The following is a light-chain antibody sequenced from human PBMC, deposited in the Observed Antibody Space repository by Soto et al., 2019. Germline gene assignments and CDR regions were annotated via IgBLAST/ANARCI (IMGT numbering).Light chain of an antibody. Sequence: EVVLTQSPATLILSPGERATLSCRASQSVRNFLAWYQQKPGQAPRLLIYEASNRAAGIPARFSGSGSGTDFTLTISSLEPDDFGVYYCQQRTNWPRGTFGQGTNLEI. CDR1: QSVRNF. CDR2: EAS. V-gene: IGKV3-11*01. CDR3: QQRTNWPRGT. J-gene: IGKJ2*02.